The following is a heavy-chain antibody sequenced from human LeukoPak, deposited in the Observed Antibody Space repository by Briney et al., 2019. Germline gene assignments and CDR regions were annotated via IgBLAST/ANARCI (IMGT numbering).Heavy chain of an antibody. CDR3: ARGRVGYCWFDP. J-gene: IGHJ5*02. Sequence: ASVKVSCKASGYTFTSYAMHWVRQAPGQRLEWMGWINAGNGNTKYSQNFQGRVTITRDTSASTAYMELSSLRSEDTAVYYCARGRVGYCWFDPWGQGTLVTVSS. CDR1: GYTFTSYA. V-gene: IGHV1-3*01. D-gene: IGHD3-16*01. CDR2: INAGNGNT.